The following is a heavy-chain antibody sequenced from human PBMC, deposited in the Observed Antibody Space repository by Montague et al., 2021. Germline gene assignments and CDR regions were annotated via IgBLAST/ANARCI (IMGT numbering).Heavy chain of an antibody. CDR1: GFTFDDFA. J-gene: IGHJ6*02. CDR2: IFGEGYDT. Sequence: SLRLSCAASGFTFDDFAMHWVRQVPGKGLEWVSLIFGEGYDTKYADSVKGRFTISRDNSRNSLYLQMDSLKPEDSALYFCSKGRDAPDYYAMDVWGQGTTVIVS. CDR3: SKGRDAPDYYAMDV. D-gene: IGHD3-10*01. V-gene: IGHV3-43*02.